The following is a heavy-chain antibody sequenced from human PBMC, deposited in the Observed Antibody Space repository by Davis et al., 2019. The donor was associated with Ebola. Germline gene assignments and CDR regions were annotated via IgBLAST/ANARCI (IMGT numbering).Heavy chain of an antibody. V-gene: IGHV3-23*01. CDR3: AKDPDCSSTSCYTILGAFDI. Sequence: PGGSLRLSCAASGFTFSSYAMSWVRQAPGKGLEWVSAISGSGGSTYYADSVKGRFTISRDNSKNTLYLQMNSLRAEDTAVYYCAKDPDCSSTSCYTILGAFDIWGQGTMVTVSS. CDR1: GFTFSSYA. D-gene: IGHD2-2*02. J-gene: IGHJ3*02. CDR2: ISGSGGST.